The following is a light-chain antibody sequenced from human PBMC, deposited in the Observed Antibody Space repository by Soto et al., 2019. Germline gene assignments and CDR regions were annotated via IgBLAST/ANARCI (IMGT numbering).Light chain of an antibody. V-gene: IGLV2-14*01. CDR2: DVS. J-gene: IGLJ1*01. Sequence: QSALTQPASVSGSPGQSITISCTGTSSDVGGYNYVSWYQQHPGKAPKLMIYDVSNRPSGVSNRFSGSKSGNTAPLTISGLQAEDEANNYCSAYTSSRNLVSGTGPKVTVL. CDR3: SAYTSSRNLV. CDR1: SSDVGGYNY.